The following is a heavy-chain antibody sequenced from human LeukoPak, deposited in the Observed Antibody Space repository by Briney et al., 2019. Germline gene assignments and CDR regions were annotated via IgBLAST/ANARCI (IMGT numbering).Heavy chain of an antibody. CDR2: NYYTGST. D-gene: IGHD4-17*01. CDR1: GGSISSYY. J-gene: IGHJ4*02. Sequence: SETLSLTCSVSGGSISSYYWSWVRQPQGKGLEWIGNNYYTGSTNYNPSLKSRVIISIDTSKNQFSLRLSSVTAADTAVYYCAALGDYAVFGLDYWGQGTLVTVSS. V-gene: IGHV4-59*08. CDR3: AALGDYAVFGLDY.